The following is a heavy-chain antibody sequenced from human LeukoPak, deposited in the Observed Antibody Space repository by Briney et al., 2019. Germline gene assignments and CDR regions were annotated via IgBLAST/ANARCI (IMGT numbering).Heavy chain of an antibody. CDR1: GGSISSSSYY. Sequence: PSETLSLTCTVSGGSISSSSYYWGWIRQPPGKGLEWIGYIYYSGSTNYNPSLKSRVTMSVDTSKNQFSLNLRSVTAADTAVYYCAREVVAAAGTVDYWGQGTLVTVSS. D-gene: IGHD6-13*01. V-gene: IGHV4-61*01. J-gene: IGHJ4*02. CDR2: IYYSGST. CDR3: AREVVAAAGTVDY.